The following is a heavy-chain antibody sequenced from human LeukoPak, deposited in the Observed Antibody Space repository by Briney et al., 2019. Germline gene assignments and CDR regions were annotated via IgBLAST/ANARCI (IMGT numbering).Heavy chain of an antibody. CDR3: ASSGRSSGWYGNVFFGS. CDR1: GFTASNNY. V-gene: IGHV3-66*01. CDR2: IYSGGNT. Sequence: QTGGSLRLSCAASGFTASNNYMVWVPPAPGKGLEWGSVIYSGGNTYYPDSVKGRFTISRDNSKNTLYLQMNSLRAEDTAVYYCASSGRSSGWYGNVFFGSGGQGTMVTVSS. D-gene: IGHD6-19*01. J-gene: IGHJ3*01.